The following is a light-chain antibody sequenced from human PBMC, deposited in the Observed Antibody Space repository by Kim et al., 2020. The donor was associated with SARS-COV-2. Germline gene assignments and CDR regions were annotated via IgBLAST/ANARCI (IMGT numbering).Light chain of an antibody. Sequence: DIQMTQSPSSLSASVGDRVTITCRASQDISDYLNWYQQKPGKVPKLLIYDASNLEIGVPSRFSGSGSGTDFTFTISSLQPEDIGTYYCQQYDSPLYTFGQGTKLEI. CDR3: QQYDSPLYT. J-gene: IGKJ2*01. CDR2: DAS. CDR1: QDISDY. V-gene: IGKV1-33*01.